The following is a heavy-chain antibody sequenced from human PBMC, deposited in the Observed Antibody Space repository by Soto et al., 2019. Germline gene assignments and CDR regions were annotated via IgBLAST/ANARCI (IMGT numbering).Heavy chain of an antibody. CDR1: GFTFSRSA. Sequence: QVQLVESGGGVVQPGRSLRLSCAASGFTFSRSAMHWVRQAPGKGLEWVAVISYDGSNNYYADSVKGRFTISRHNSKNTLYLQMNSLRTEDTAVYYCASAHSSGWGNWGQGTLVTVSS. CDR2: ISYDGSNN. V-gene: IGHV3-30-3*01. CDR3: ASAHSSGWGN. D-gene: IGHD6-19*01. J-gene: IGHJ4*02.